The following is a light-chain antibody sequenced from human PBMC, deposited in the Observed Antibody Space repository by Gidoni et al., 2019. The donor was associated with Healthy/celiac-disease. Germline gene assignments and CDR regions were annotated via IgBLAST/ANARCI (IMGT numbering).Light chain of an antibody. CDR2: LGS. CDR1: QSLLHSNGYNY. V-gene: IGKV2-28*01. J-gene: IGKJ4*01. CDR3: MQALQTPPT. Sequence: DIVMTQSPLSLPVTPGEPASISCRSSQSLLHSNGYNYLDWYLQKPGQSPQLLIDLGSNRASGVPDRFSGSGSGTDFTLKISRGEAEDVGVYYCMQALQTPPTFXGXTKVEIK.